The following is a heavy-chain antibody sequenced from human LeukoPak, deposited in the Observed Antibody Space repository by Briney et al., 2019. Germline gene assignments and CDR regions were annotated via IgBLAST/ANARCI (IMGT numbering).Heavy chain of an antibody. Sequence: SETLSLTCTVSGGSISISNYYWGWTRQPPGKGLEWIANIYYSGNTYYNPSLKSRVTIFVETSKNQFSLNLNSVTAADTAVYYCARQISSTWGYYFDYWGQGTLVTVSS. CDR3: ARQISSTWGYYFDY. D-gene: IGHD6-13*01. J-gene: IGHJ4*02. CDR1: GGSISISNYY. CDR2: IYYSGNT. V-gene: IGHV4-39*01.